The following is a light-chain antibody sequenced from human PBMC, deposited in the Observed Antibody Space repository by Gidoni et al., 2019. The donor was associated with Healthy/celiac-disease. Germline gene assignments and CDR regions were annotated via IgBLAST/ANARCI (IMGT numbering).Light chain of an antibody. V-gene: IGKV1-39*01. J-gene: IGKJ4*01. Sequence: DIQMTQSPSSLSASVVDRVTITCRARQCISSYLNWYQQKPGKAPKLLIYAASSLQSGVPSRFNGSGTETDFTLTISSLRPEEFATYYCQQSYSTPLTFGGGTKVEIK. CDR3: QQSYSTPLT. CDR1: QCISSY. CDR2: AAS.